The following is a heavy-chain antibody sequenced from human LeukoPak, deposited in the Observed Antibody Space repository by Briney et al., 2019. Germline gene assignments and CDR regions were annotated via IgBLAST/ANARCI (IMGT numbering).Heavy chain of an antibody. V-gene: IGHV1-2*04. CDR1: GYTFTGYY. D-gene: IGHD1-1*01. J-gene: IGHJ2*01. Sequence: ASVKVSCKASGYTFTGYYMHWVRQAPGQGLEWMGWINPNSGGTNYAQKFQGWVTMTRDSSISTAYMELSRLRSDDTAVYYCARDSTTGTTPGYFDLWGRGTLVTVSS. CDR2: INPNSGGT. CDR3: ARDSTTGTTPGYFDL.